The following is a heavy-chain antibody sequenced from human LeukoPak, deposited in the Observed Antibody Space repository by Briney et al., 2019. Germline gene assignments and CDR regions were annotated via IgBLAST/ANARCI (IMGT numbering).Heavy chain of an antibody. D-gene: IGHD5-24*01. CDR1: GYTFTGYW. V-gene: IGHV1-46*01. Sequence: ASVKLSCKAFGYTFTGYWMHWVRQAPGQGPEWMGVVSPSGGSTIYAQKFKGRVTLTRDMSTSTDYLELSSLRSEDTAVYYCARDNSVRDEAWWFNPWGQGTLVTVSS. CDR2: VSPSGGST. J-gene: IGHJ5*02. CDR3: ARDNSVRDEAWWFNP.